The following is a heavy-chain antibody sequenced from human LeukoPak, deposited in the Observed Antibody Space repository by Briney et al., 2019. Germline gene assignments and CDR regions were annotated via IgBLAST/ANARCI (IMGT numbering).Heavy chain of an antibody. CDR3: AREFEDIVAMGWFDP. J-gene: IGHJ5*02. CDR2: INHSGST. V-gene: IGHV4-34*01. Sequence: PSETLSLTCAVYGGSFSGYYWSWIRQPPGKGLEWIGEINHSGSTNYNPSLKSRVTISVDTSKNQFSLKLSSVTAADTAVYYCAREFEDIVAMGWFDPWGQGTLVTVSS. D-gene: IGHD5-12*01. CDR1: GGSFSGYY.